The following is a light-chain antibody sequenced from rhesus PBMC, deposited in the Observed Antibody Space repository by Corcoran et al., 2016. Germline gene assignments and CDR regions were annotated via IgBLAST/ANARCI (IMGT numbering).Light chain of an antibody. CDR3: QQHNSYPRT. J-gene: IGKJ1*01. Sequence: DIQMTQSPSSLSASVGDTVTITCQASQGISKYLAWYQQKQGKAPKILIYDASILQSGGPSRFSGSGYGSEFTLTISSLQPEDFPTYYCQQHNSYPRTFGQVTKVEIK. V-gene: IGKV1-33*02. CDR1: QGISKY. CDR2: DAS.